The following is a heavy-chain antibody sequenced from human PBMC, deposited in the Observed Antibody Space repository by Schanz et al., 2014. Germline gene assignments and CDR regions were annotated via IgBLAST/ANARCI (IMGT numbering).Heavy chain of an antibody. CDR1: GFTFSSNA. CDR3: AKSISHCRSTGCFPDY. CDR2: ITSNGGGT. D-gene: IGHD2-2*01. V-gene: IGHV3-23*01. Sequence: EVQLLESGGGLVQPGGSLRLSCAASGFTFSSNAMCWVRQAPGKGLEWVSTITSNGGGTYYADSVKGRFTISRDNAKNTLYLQMNSLRVEDTALYFCAKSISHCRSTGCFPDYWGQGTLVTVSS. J-gene: IGHJ4*02.